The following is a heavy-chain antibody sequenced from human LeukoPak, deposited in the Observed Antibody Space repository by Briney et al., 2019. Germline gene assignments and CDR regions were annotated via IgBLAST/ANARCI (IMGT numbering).Heavy chain of an antibody. V-gene: IGHV4-34*01. J-gene: IGHJ4*02. D-gene: IGHD3-10*01. CDR3: ARDSRITMVRGAFDY. Sequence: SETLSLTCAVYGGPFSGYYWSWIRQPPGKGLEWIGEINHSGSTNYNPSLKSRVTISVDTSKNQFSLKLSSVTAADTAVYYCARDSRITMVRGAFDYWGQGTLVTVSS. CDR2: INHSGST. CDR1: GGPFSGYY.